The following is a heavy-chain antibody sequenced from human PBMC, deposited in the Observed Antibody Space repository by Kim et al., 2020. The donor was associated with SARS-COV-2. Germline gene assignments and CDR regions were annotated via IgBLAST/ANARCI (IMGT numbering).Heavy chain of an antibody. CDR2: IYHSGST. D-gene: IGHD4-17*01. CDR1: GGSISSGGYS. Sequence: SETLSLTCAVSGGSISSGGYSWSWIRQPPGKGLEWIGYIYHSGSTYYNPSLKSRVTISVDRSKNQFSLKLSSVTAADTAVYYCARAPVGYGDYYWFDPWGQGTLVTVSS. CDR3: ARAPVGYGDYYWFDP. J-gene: IGHJ5*02. V-gene: IGHV4-30-2*01.